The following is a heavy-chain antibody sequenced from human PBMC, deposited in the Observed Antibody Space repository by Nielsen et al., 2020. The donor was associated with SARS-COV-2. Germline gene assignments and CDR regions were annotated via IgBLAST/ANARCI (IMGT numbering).Heavy chain of an antibody. CDR1: GFTFDDYA. CDR3: AKDSYYGMDV. CDR2: ISWNSGSI. J-gene: IGHJ6*02. Sequence: SPAASGFTFDDYAMHGVRQAPGKGLGRGSGISWNSGSIGYADSVKGRFTISRDNAKNPLYLQMNSLRAEDTALYYCAKDSYYGMDVWGQGTTVTVSS. V-gene: IGHV3-9*01.